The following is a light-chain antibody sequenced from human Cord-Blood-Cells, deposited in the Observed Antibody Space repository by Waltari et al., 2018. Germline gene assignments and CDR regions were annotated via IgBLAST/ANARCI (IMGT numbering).Light chain of an antibody. CDR2: DAS. V-gene: IGKV3D-20*01. CDR1: QSVSSSY. J-gene: IGKJ5*01. CDR3: QQYGSSPSIT. Sequence: EIVLTQSPATLSLSPGERATLSCGASQSVSSSYLAWYQQKPGLAPRLLIYDASSRATGIPDRFSCSGSGTDFTLTISRLEPEYFAVYYCQQYGSSPSITFGQGTRLEIK.